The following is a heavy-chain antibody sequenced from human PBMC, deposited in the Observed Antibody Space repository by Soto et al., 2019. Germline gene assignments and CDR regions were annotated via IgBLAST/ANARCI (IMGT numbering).Heavy chain of an antibody. J-gene: IGHJ6*02. CDR3: AKESNYDFWSGYYYYYYGMDV. Sequence: GGSLRLSCVASGFTFSSYAMSWVRQAPGKGLEWVSAISGSGGSTYYADSVKGRFTISRDNSKNTLYLQMNSLRAEDTAVYYCAKESNYDFWSGYYYYYYGMDVWGQGTTVTVSS. D-gene: IGHD3-3*01. CDR1: GFTFSSYA. CDR2: ISGSGGST. V-gene: IGHV3-23*01.